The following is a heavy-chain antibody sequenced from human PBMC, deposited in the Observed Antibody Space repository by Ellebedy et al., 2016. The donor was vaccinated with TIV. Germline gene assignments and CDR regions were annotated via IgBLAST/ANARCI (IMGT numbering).Heavy chain of an antibody. CDR2: IYTGSET. J-gene: IGHJ2*01. D-gene: IGHD1-7*01. CDR3: ARHNWNYETYWYFDL. Sequence: GESLKISCAASGFTVNNNYMSWVRQAPGKGLEWVSVIYTGSETYYADSVKGRFTISRDNSKNTLYLQMSSLRAEDTAVYFCARHNWNYETYWYFDLWGRGTLVTVSS. V-gene: IGHV3-66*04. CDR1: GFTVNNNY.